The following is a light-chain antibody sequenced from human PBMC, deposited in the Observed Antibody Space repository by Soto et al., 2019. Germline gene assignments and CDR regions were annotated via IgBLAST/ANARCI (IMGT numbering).Light chain of an antibody. CDR2: EVS. V-gene: IGLV2-8*01. Sequence: ALTQPPSASGSPGQSVIISCTGTSSDVGGYNYVSWYQQPPGKAPKLMIYEVSKRPSGVPDRFSGSKSGNTASLTVSGLQAEDEADYYCSSYAGSNNPYVFGTGTKLTVL. J-gene: IGLJ1*01. CDR3: SSYAGSNNPYV. CDR1: SSDVGGYNY.